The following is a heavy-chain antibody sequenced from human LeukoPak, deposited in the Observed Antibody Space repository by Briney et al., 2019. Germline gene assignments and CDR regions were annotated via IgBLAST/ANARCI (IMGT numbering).Heavy chain of an antibody. CDR1: GFTFDDYA. V-gene: IGHV3-9*01. Sequence: PGGSLRLSCAASGFTFDDYAMHWVRQAPGKGLEWVSGISWNSGSIGYADSVKGRFTISRDNAKNSLYLQMNSLRAEDTALYYCAKAQHSIAARGSFDYWGQGTLVTVSS. J-gene: IGHJ4*02. CDR2: ISWNSGSI. CDR3: AKAQHSIAARGSFDY. D-gene: IGHD6-6*01.